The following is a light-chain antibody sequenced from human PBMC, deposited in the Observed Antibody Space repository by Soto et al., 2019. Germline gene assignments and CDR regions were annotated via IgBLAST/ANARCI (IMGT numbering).Light chain of an antibody. V-gene: IGKV3-11*01. CDR1: QSVSSN. CDR2: GAS. J-gene: IGKJ4*01. Sequence: EIVMTQSPATLSVSPGERATLSCRASQSVSSNLAWYQQKPGQAPRLLIYGASIRATGIPARFSGSGSGTDFTLTISSLEPEDFAVYYCQQRSNWLFTFGGGTKVDIK. CDR3: QQRSNWLFT.